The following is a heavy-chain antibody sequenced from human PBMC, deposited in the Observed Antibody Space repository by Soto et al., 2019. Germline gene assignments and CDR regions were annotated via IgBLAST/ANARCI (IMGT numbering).Heavy chain of an antibody. V-gene: IGHV3-53*01. Sequence: EVQLVESGGGLIQPGGSLKLSCAASGFTVGNNYMSWVRQAPGKGLEWVSLIYSTGTTKYADSVKGRFTVSRDNAKNTLYLQMNSLRAEDTAVYYCAKDGRASGSHYNSFGYWAQGTLVTVSS. J-gene: IGHJ4*02. CDR2: IYSTGTT. D-gene: IGHD3-10*01. CDR3: AKDGRASGSHYNSFGY. CDR1: GFTVGNNY.